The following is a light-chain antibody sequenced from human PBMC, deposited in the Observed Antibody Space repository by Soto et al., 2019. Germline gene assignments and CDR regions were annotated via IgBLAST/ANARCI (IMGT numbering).Light chain of an antibody. Sequence: DIQMTQSPSSVSASVGDRVTITCRASQSISSYLNWYQQKPGKAPKLLIYAASSLQSGVPSRFSGGGSGTDFTLTISSLQPEDFATYYCQQSHSTPLLFGQGTKVDIK. CDR2: AAS. V-gene: IGKV1-39*01. CDR3: QQSHSTPLL. J-gene: IGKJ1*01. CDR1: QSISSY.